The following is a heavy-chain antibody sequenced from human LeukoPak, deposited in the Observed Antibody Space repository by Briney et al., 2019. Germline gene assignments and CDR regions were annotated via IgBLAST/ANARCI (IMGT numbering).Heavy chain of an antibody. D-gene: IGHD6-6*01. CDR3: ARGARHSSSSFDY. Sequence: RASETLSLTCTLSGGSISSGSYYWSWIRRPAGKGLEWIGRIYTSGSTNYNPSLKSRVTISVDTSKNQFSLKLSSVTAADTAVYYCARGARHSSSSFDYWGQGTLVTVSS. CDR1: GGSISSGSYY. J-gene: IGHJ4*02. CDR2: IYTSGST. V-gene: IGHV4-61*02.